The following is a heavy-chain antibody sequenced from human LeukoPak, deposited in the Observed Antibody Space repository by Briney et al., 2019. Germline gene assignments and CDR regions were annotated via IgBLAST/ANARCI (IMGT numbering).Heavy chain of an antibody. D-gene: IGHD3-9*01. Sequence: ASVKVSCKVSGYTLTELSMHWVRQAPGKGLEWMGGFDPEDGETIYAQKFQGRVTMTEDTSTDTAYMELSSLRSEDTAVYYCATGSVRYFDWLPRGDYYMDVWGKGTTVTVSS. J-gene: IGHJ6*03. CDR2: FDPEDGET. CDR1: GYTLTELS. V-gene: IGHV1-24*01. CDR3: ATGSVRYFDWLPRGDYYMDV.